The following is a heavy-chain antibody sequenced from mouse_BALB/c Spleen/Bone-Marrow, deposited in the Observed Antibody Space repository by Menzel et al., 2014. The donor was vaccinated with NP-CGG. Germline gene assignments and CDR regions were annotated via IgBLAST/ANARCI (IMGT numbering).Heavy chain of an antibody. D-gene: IGHD1-1*02. CDR3: ARDGVYGSHYYAMDY. Sequence: VQLQQSGPGLVAPSQSLSITCTVSGFSLTSYGVHWVRQPPGKGLEWLGVIWAGGSTNYNSALMSRLSISKDNSESQVFLKMNSLQTDDTAMYYCARDGVYGSHYYAMDYWGQGTSVTVSS. V-gene: IGHV2-9*02. CDR2: IWAGGST. J-gene: IGHJ4*01. CDR1: GFSLTSYG.